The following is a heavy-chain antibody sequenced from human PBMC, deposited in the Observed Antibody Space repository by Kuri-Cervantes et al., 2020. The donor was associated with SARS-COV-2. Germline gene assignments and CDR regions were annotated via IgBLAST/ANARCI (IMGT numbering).Heavy chain of an antibody. Sequence: GESLKISCPASGSTFSSYAMSWVRQAPAKGLEWVSAISGSGGSTYYADSVKGRFTISRDNSKNTLYLQMNSLRAEDTAVYYCARGPQVRGTTLGYYYYYYMDVWGKGTTVTVSS. CDR1: GSTFSSYA. J-gene: IGHJ6*03. CDR3: ARGPQVRGTTLGYYYYYYMDV. CDR2: ISGSGGST. D-gene: IGHD1-1*01. V-gene: IGHV3-23*01.